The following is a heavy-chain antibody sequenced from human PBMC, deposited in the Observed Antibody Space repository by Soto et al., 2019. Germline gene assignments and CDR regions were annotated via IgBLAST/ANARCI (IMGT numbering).Heavy chain of an antibody. J-gene: IGHJ6*02. V-gene: IGHV3-15*01. D-gene: IGHD4-4*01. CDR3: TTDGNYRGNYYYGMDV. CDR2: IKSKTDGGTT. Sequence: GGSLRLSCAASGFSFSNPWKSWVRQAPGKGLECVGRIKSKTDGGTTDYAAPVKGSITISKDDSKDTLYLQMNSMKTEDTAVYYCTTDGNYRGNYYYGMDVWGQGTTVTVSS. CDR1: GFSFSNPW.